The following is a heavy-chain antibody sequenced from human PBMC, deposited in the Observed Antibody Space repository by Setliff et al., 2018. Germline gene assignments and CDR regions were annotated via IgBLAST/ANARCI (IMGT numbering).Heavy chain of an antibody. D-gene: IGHD2-2*01. CDR3: SRLVRYCTTTTCQRLSGDEY. CDR2: ISGYTGNA. Sequence: ASVKVSCKASGYTFSDYGITWVRQAPGQGLEWMGRISGYTGNAYYAHKFQDRVTMTTDTSTGTAYMEVTSLRFDDTAVYYCSRLVRYCTTTTCQRLSGDEYWGQGTLVTVSS. J-gene: IGHJ4*02. V-gene: IGHV1-18*01. CDR1: GYTFSDYG.